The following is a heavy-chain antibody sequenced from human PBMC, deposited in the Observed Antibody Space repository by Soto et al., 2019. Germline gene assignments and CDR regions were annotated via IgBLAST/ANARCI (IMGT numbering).Heavy chain of an antibody. J-gene: IGHJ3*02. Sequence: GETLNISCNGSGYSFTIYWSSWVRQMPGKGLEWMGRIDPSDSYINYSPSFQGHVTISSDKSISTAYLQWSSLKASDTAMYYCAREALPAFDIWGQGTTVTVSS. CDR2: IDPSDSYI. CDR3: AREALPAFDI. D-gene: IGHD3-16*02. CDR1: GYSFTIYW. V-gene: IGHV5-10-1*01.